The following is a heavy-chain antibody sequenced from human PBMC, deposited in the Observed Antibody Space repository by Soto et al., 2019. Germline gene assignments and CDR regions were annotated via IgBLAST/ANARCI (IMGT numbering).Heavy chain of an antibody. Sequence: GGSLRLSCAASGFTFSNAWMSWVRQAPGKGLEWVGRIKSKTDGGTTDYAAPVKGRFTISRDDSKNTLYLQMNSLKTEDTAVYYCTTDQLSRPQWLAPRDYYGMDVWGQGTTVTVSS. J-gene: IGHJ6*02. D-gene: IGHD6-19*01. CDR1: GFTFSNAW. CDR3: TTDQLSRPQWLAPRDYYGMDV. CDR2: IKSKTDGGTT. V-gene: IGHV3-15*01.